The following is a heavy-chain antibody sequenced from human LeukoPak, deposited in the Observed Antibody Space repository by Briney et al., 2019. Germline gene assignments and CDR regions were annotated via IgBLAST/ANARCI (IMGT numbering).Heavy chain of an antibody. CDR1: GFTLYDYG. J-gene: IGHJ6*03. CDR2: INWKGGST. V-gene: IGHV3-20*04. Sequence: GGSLRLSCAASGFTLYDYGMSWVRHAPGKGLEWVSGINWKGGSTGYADSVKGRFAISRDNAKNSLYLQMNSLRAEDTALYYCARGYCGGDCYFHYYYCMDVWGKGTTVTVSS. CDR3: ARGYCGGDCYFHYYYCMDV. D-gene: IGHD2-21*02.